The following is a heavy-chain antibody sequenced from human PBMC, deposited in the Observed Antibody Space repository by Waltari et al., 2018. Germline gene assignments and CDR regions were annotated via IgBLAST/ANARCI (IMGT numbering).Heavy chain of an antibody. Sequence: QVQLVQSGAEVKKPGSSVKVSCKASGGTFSSYAISWVRPAPGQGLEWMGGIIPIFGTANYAQKFQGRVTITADESMSTAYMELSSLRSEDTAVYYCARDMVEQQLVNEGAFDIWGQGTMVTVSS. J-gene: IGHJ3*02. CDR3: ARDMVEQQLVNEGAFDI. D-gene: IGHD6-13*01. CDR1: GGTFSSYA. V-gene: IGHV1-69*01. CDR2: IIPIFGTA.